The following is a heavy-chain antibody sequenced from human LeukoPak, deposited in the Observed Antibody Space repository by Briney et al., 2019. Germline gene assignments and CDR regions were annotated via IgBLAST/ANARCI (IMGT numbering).Heavy chain of an antibody. CDR3: ARVDVELATIDYYYAMDV. J-gene: IGHJ6*02. CDR1: GFTFSSYR. CDR2: IYSGGST. V-gene: IGHV3-66*01. D-gene: IGHD5-24*01. Sequence: PGGSLRLSCAASGFTFSSYRMSWVRQAPGKGLEWVSVIYSGGSTYYADSVEGRFTISRDNSKNSLYLQMNSLRGEDTAVYYCARVDVELATIDYYYAMDVWGQGTTVTVSS.